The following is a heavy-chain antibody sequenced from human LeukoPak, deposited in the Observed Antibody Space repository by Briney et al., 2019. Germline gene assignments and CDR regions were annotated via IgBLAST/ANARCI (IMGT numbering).Heavy chain of an antibody. D-gene: IGHD2-8*01. V-gene: IGHV3-30-3*01. J-gene: IGHJ4*02. CDR3: PRGVRNGDY. Sequence: GRSLRLSCAASGFTFSSYAMHWVRQAPGKGLEWVAVISYDGSNKYYADSVKGRFTISGDSDKNSLDLQMNSLRAEDTAVYYCPRGVRNGDYWGQGTLVTVP. CDR1: GFTFSSYA. CDR2: ISYDGSNK.